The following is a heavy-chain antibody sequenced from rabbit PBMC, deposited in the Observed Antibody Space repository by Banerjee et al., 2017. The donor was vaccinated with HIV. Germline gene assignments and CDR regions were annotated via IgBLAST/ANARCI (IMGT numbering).Heavy chain of an antibody. CDR3: AREYVSNAGYGYATFNL. V-gene: IGHV1S45*01. Sequence: QEQLVESGGGLVKPGASLTLTCTASGIDFSSYYYMCWVRQAPGKGLEWIGCIYGGSDATYYASWAKGRFTISKTSSTTVTLQMTSLTAADTATYFCAREYVSNAGYGYATFNLWGQGTLVTVS. J-gene: IGHJ4*01. CDR1: GIDFSSYYY. CDR2: IYGGSDAT. D-gene: IGHD6-1*01.